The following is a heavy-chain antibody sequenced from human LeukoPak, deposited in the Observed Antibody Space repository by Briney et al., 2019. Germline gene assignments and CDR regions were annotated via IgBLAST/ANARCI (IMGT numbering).Heavy chain of an antibody. Sequence: ASVKVSCKASGYTFTGYYMHRVRQAPGQGLEWMGWINPNSGGTNYAQKFQGRVTMTRDTSISTAYMELSRLRSEDTAVYYCARRKYSAYDLFDYWGQGTLVTVSS. CDR1: GYTFTGYY. J-gene: IGHJ4*02. CDR3: ARRKYSAYDLFDY. D-gene: IGHD5-12*01. V-gene: IGHV1-2*02. CDR2: INPNSGGT.